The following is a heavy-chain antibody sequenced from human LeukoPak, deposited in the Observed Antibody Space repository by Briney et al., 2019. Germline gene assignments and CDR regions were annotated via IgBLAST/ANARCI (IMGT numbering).Heavy chain of an antibody. V-gene: IGHV4-61*02. J-gene: IGHJ4*02. Sequence: SETLSLTCTVSGGSISSGSYYWSWIRQPAGKGLEWIGRIYTSGSTNYNPSLKSRVSISIDASNNQFSLKLSSVTAADTAVYYCARDGEYGDGFDYWGQGTLVTVSS. D-gene: IGHD4-17*01. CDR1: GGSISSGSYY. CDR3: ARDGEYGDGFDY. CDR2: IYTSGST.